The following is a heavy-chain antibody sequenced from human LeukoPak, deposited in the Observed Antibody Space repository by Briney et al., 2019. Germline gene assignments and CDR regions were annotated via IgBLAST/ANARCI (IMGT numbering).Heavy chain of an antibody. CDR1: GYTFTGYY. CDR2: INPNSGGT. D-gene: IGHD6-13*01. V-gene: IGHV1-2*06. CDR3: SRETIAAAGRGWLDP. Sequence: ASVKVSCKASGYTFTGYYMHWVRQAPGQGLEWMGRINPNSGGTNYAQKFQGRVTMTRDTSISTAYMELSRLRSDDTAVYYCSRETIAAAGRGWLDPCGQGPVVTVSS. J-gene: IGHJ5*02.